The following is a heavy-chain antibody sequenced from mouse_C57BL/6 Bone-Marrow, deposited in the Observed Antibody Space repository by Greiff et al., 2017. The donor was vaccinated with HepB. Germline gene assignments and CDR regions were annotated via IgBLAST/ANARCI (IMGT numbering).Heavy chain of an antibody. D-gene: IGHD5-2*01. V-gene: IGHV1-42*01. CDR3: ARPTNTYYFDY. CDR1: GYSFTGYY. Sequence: VQLQQSGPELVKPGASVKISCKASGYSFTGYYMNWVKQSPEKSLEWIGEINPSTGGTTYNQKFKAKATLTVDKSSSTAYMQFKSLTSEDSAVYYCARPTNTYYFDYWGQGTTLTVSS. CDR2: INPSTGGT. J-gene: IGHJ2*01.